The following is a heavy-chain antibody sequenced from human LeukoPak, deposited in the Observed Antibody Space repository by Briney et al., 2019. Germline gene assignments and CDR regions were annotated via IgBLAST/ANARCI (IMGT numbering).Heavy chain of an antibody. J-gene: IGHJ4*02. CDR3: ARGSGVGVYYFDY. V-gene: IGHV1-69*04. CDR2: IIPILGIA. CDR1: GGTFSSYA. Sequence: SVKVSCKASGGTFSSYAISWVRQAPGQGLEWMGRIIPILGIANYAQKFQGRVTITADKSTSTAYMELSSLRSEDTAVYYCARGSGVGVYYFDYWGQGTLVTDSS. D-gene: IGHD1-26*01.